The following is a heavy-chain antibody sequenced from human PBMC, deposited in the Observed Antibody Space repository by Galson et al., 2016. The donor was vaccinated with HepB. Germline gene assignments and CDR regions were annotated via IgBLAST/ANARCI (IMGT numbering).Heavy chain of an antibody. V-gene: IGHV1-69*06. D-gene: IGHD4-17*01. Sequence: SVKVSCKASGGTFSNYAVNWVRQAPGQGLEWMGIIIPIFGAATYAQKFQGRVTLTADKSTTTVDMELSSLTSDDTAIYYCATSPRMTTLTVGLSSAYLQQWGQGTLVTVSS. CDR1: GGTFSNYA. CDR3: ATSPRMTTLTVGLSSAYLQQ. CDR2: IIPIFGAA. J-gene: IGHJ1*01.